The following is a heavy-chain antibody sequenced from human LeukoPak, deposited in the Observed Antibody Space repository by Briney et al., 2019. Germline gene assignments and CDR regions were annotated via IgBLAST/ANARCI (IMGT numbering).Heavy chain of an antibody. CDR3: ARGDRFGVFIYFDY. J-gene: IGHJ4*02. Sequence: SGGSLRLSCAASGFTFDNYGMHWVRQAPGKGLEWVVVISYDGSNKYYADSVKGRFTISRDNSKNTLYLQMNSLRAEDTAVYYCARGDRFGVFIYFDYWGQGTLVTVSS. CDR2: ISYDGSNK. CDR1: GFTFDNYG. D-gene: IGHD3-3*01. V-gene: IGHV3-30*19.